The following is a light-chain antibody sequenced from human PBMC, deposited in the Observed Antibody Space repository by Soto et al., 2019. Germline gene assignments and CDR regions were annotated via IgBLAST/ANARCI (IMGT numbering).Light chain of an antibody. Sequence: EIVLTQSPDTLSLSPGERATLSCRASQSVRSNSLAWYQQKPGQAPRFLIYDASSRATGIPDRFSGSGSGTDFTLTISSLEPEDFAVYYCQQRSNWPGTFGQGTKV. CDR2: DAS. J-gene: IGKJ1*01. CDR1: QSVRSNS. CDR3: QQRSNWPGT. V-gene: IGKV3D-20*02.